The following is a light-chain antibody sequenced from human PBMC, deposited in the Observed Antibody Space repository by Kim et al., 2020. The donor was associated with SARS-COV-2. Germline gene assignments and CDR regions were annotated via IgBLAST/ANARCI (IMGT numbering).Light chain of an antibody. CDR2: GKN. CDR1: SLRSYY. V-gene: IGLV3-19*01. CDR3: NSRDSKDNVV. J-gene: IGLJ2*01. Sequence: ALGQTVRITCQEDSLRSYYATWYQQKPGQAPILVIYGKNNRPSGIPDRFSGSSSGNTASLTITGTQAGDEADYYCNSRDSKDNVVFGGGTKVTVL.